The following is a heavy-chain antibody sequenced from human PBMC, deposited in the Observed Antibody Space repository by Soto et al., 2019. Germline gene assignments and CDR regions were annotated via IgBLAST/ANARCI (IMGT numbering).Heavy chain of an antibody. Sequence: EVQLVESGGGLVKPGGSLRFSWVGSGFTFSNAWMTWVRQAPGKGLEWVARVKSKPVGGTIDYAAPVKGRFTISRDDSKNTLYLQMNSLKSEDTAVYYCSTGGYKLDYWGQGTLVTVSS. CDR2: VKSKPVGGTI. D-gene: IGHD5-12*01. J-gene: IGHJ4*02. CDR3: STGGYKLDY. V-gene: IGHV3-15*07. CDR1: GFTFSNAW.